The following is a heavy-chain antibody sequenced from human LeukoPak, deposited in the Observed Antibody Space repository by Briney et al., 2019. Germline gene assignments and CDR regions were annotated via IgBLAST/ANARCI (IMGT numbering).Heavy chain of an antibody. J-gene: IGHJ4*02. D-gene: IGHD6-13*01. Sequence: SVKVSCKASGYTFSSYAISWVRQAPGQGLEWMGGIIPIFGTANYAQKFQGRVTITADESTSTAYMELSSLRSEDTAVYYCARDWGAAAGPIDYWGQGTLVTVSS. CDR1: GYTFSSYA. CDR2: IIPIFGTA. CDR3: ARDWGAAAGPIDY. V-gene: IGHV1-69*13.